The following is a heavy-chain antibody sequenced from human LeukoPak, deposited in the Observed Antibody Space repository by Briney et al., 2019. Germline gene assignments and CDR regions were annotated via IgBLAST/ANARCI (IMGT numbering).Heavy chain of an antibody. CDR1: GFTFSSYA. CDR2: ISGSGGST. Sequence: PGGSLRLSCAASGFTFSSYAMSWVRQAPGKGLEWVSAISGSGGSTYYADSVKGRFTISRDNSKNTLYLQMNGLRAEDTAVYYCAKDFPPIAAAGHYFDYWGQGTLVTVSS. CDR3: AKDFPPIAAAGHYFDY. J-gene: IGHJ4*02. V-gene: IGHV3-23*01. D-gene: IGHD6-13*01.